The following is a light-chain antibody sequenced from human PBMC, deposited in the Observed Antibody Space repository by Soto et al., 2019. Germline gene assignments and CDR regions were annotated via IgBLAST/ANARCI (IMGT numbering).Light chain of an antibody. CDR3: QHQGT. Sequence: EIVMTQSPATLSVSPGERATLSCRASQSVSSNLAWYQQKPGQAPRLLIYGASTRATGIPARFSGSGSGTEFTLTISSLQSEDFAVYYCQHQGTFDQGTKVEIK. J-gene: IGKJ1*01. CDR1: QSVSSN. CDR2: GAS. V-gene: IGKV3-15*01.